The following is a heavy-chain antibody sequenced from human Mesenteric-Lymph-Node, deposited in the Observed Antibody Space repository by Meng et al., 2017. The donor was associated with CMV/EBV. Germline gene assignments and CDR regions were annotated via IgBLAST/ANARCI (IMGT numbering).Heavy chain of an antibody. CDR3: ARAGLGDLLDY. CDR1: GFSFSSYS. D-gene: IGHD2-21*02. Sequence: GESLKISCAASGFSFSSYSMKWVRQAPGKGLECVSYISSGSSTTYYADSVKGRFTISRDNSKNSVYLQMDLPRVEDTAVYYCARAGLGDLLDYWGQGTLVTVSS. V-gene: IGHV3-48*04. CDR2: ISSGSSTT. J-gene: IGHJ4*02.